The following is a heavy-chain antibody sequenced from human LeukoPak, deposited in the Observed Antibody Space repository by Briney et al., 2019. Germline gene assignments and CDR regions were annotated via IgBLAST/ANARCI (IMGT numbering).Heavy chain of an antibody. CDR3: VRDRNWAFDY. Sequence: GGSLRLSCAASGFTFSTYTMNWVRQAPGKGLEWVSYINTKSKTIYYADSVKGRFTISRDNAKNSLHLQMNSLRAEGTALYYCVRDRNWAFDYWGQGTLVTVSS. J-gene: IGHJ4*02. D-gene: IGHD7-27*01. CDR1: GFTFSTYT. CDR2: INTKSKTI. V-gene: IGHV3-48*01.